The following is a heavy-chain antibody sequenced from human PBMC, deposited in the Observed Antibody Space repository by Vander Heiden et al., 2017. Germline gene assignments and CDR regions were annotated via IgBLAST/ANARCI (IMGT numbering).Heavy chain of an antibody. D-gene: IGHD3-9*01. V-gene: IGHV3-7*01. Sequence: EVQLVESGGGLVQPGGSLRLSCAASVFTFSSYWMSGVRQAPGKGVEWVANIKQDGSEKYYVDSVKGRFTISRDNAKNSLYLQMNSLRAEDTAVYYCARGRYGYWGQGTLVTVSS. CDR1: VFTFSSYW. CDR2: IKQDGSEK. CDR3: ARGRYGY. J-gene: IGHJ4*02.